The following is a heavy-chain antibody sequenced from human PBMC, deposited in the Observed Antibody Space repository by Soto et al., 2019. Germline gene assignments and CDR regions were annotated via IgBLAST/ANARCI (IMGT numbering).Heavy chain of an antibody. CDR2: ISAYNGNT. Sequence: QVQLVQSGAEVKKPGASVKVSCKASGYTFTNYGISWVRQAPGKGLEWMGWISAYNGNTKYAQKLQRRVTLTTDTSTSTAYMELRSLRSDDTAVYYCARGVGSGSYYNQYNWFDPWGQGTLVTVSS. CDR1: GYTFTNYG. J-gene: IGHJ5*02. CDR3: ARGVGSGSYYNQYNWFDP. D-gene: IGHD3-10*01. V-gene: IGHV1-18*01.